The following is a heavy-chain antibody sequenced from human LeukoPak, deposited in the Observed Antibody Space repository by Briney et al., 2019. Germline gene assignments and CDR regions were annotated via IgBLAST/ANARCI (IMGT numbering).Heavy chain of an antibody. CDR3: ASQDVLHNGAHWVHLQH. Sequence: GGSLRLSCAASGFIVSNNYMTWVRQAPGKGLEWVSIIYSSAYIYYSDSVKGRFTISRDNSKSTLYLQMNSLRAEDTAVYYCASQDVLHNGAHWVHLQHWGQGTLSPSPQ. J-gene: IGHJ1*01. D-gene: IGHD2-8*01. CDR2: IYSSAYI. CDR1: GFIVSNNY. V-gene: IGHV3-53*01.